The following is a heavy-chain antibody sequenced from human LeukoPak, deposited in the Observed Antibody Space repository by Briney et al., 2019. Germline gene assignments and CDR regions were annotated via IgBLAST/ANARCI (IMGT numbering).Heavy chain of an antibody. CDR3: ARGKTVDTAMVN. V-gene: IGHV1-46*01. Sequence: GASLKVPCKASGYTFTSYYMHWVRQAPGQGLEWMGIINPSGGSTSYAQKFQGRVTMTRDTCTSTVYMELSSLRSEDTAVYDCARGKTVDTAMVNWGQGTLVTVSS. CDR1: GYTFTSYY. D-gene: IGHD5-18*01. CDR2: INPSGGST. J-gene: IGHJ4*02.